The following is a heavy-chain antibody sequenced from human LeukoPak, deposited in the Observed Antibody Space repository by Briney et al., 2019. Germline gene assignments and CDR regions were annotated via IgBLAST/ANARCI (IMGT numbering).Heavy chain of an antibody. CDR1: GYTLTALA. Sequence: ASVKVSCKVSGYTLTALALHWVRQAPGKGFEWIGGFDSEEYDTIYAQKFQGRVTMTEDTSTDTAYMELSSLRSEDTAVYYCATGIVVVPAARNGCGGDCYKDAFDIWGQGTMVTVSS. J-gene: IGHJ3*02. CDR3: ATGIVVVPAARNGCGGDCYKDAFDI. V-gene: IGHV1-24*01. D-gene: IGHD2-2*01. CDR2: FDSEEYDT.